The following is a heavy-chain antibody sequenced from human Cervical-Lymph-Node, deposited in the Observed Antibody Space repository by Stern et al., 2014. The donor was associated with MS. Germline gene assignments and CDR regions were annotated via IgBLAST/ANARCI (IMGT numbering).Heavy chain of an antibody. J-gene: IGHJ4*02. CDR1: GFTFSTYW. V-gene: IGHV3-74*02. D-gene: IGHD2-8*01. Sequence: EVQLLESGGGLVQPGGSLRLSCTPSGFTFSTYWMHWVRQAPGKGLEWVSRVTNDGSGTSYADSVKGRFTISRDNAKNTLYLQMNSLRAEDTAVYYCARGRYCTSGVCYCDSWGQGTLVTVSS. CDR2: VTNDGSGT. CDR3: ARGRYCTSGVCYCDS.